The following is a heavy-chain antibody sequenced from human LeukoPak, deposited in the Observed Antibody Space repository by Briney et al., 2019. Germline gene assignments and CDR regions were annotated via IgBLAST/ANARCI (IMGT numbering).Heavy chain of an antibody. CDR2: ISRNSRYI. J-gene: IGHJ4*02. CDR1: GFTFSTYS. Sequence: GGSLRLSCAASGFTFSTYSMNWVRQAPGKGLEWVSSISRNSRYIYYADSMRGRFTISRDNAKNSLYLQMNSLKPEDAAVYYCARVAEAAAFDSWGQGTLVTVSS. V-gene: IGHV3-21*06. CDR3: ARVAEAAAFDS. D-gene: IGHD6-13*01.